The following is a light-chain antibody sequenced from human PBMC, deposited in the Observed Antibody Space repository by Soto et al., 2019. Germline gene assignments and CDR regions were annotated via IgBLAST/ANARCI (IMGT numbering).Light chain of an antibody. CDR1: QSVTNNY. J-gene: IGKJ5*01. V-gene: IGKV3D-20*02. CDR3: QQRSNWPIT. CDR2: GAS. Sequence: EIVLTQSPDTLSLSPGESATLSCRASQSVTNNYLAWYQQKPGQAPRPLIYGASTRATGIPARFSGSGSGTDFTLTISSLEPEDFAVYYCQQRSNWPITFGQGTRLEIK.